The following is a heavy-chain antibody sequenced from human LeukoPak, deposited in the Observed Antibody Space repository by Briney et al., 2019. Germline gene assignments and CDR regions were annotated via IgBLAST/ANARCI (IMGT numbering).Heavy chain of an antibody. D-gene: IGHD2/OR15-2a*01. CDR1: GFTFDDYA. CDR3: AKDAYGGATFFYYMDV. J-gene: IGHJ6*03. V-gene: IGHV3-9*01. CDR2: ISWNSGNI. Sequence: GGSLRLSCAGSGFTFDDYAMHWVRQTPGKGLEWVSGISWNSGNIAYADFVGGRFTISRDNAKNSLSLQMNSLSGEDTAVYYCAKDAYGGATFFYYMDVWGKGTTVTVSS.